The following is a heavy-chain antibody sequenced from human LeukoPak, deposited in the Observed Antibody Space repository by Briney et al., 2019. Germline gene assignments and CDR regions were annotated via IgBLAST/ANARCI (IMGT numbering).Heavy chain of an antibody. Sequence: PGRSLRLSCAASGFTFSSYGMHWVRQAPGKGLEWVAVIWYDGSNKYYADSVKGRFTISRDNSKNTLYLQMNSLRAEDTAVYYCARERDPIAGDSFDYWGQGTLVTVSS. V-gene: IGHV3-33*01. D-gene: IGHD6-13*01. CDR3: ARERDPIAGDSFDY. J-gene: IGHJ4*02. CDR1: GFTFSSYG. CDR2: IWYDGSNK.